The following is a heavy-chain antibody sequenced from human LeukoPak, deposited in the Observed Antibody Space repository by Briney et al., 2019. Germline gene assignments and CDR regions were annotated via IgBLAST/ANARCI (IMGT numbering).Heavy chain of an antibody. D-gene: IGHD3-9*01. Sequence: ASVKVSCKASGYTFTSYYMHWVRQAPGQGLEWMGIINPSGGSTSYAQKFQGRVTMTRDSFTSTVYMELSSLRSEDTAVYYCAREGSRYFDWLLFNWFDPWGQGTLVTVSS. CDR1: GYTFTSYY. CDR3: AREGSRYFDWLLFNWFDP. CDR2: INPSGGST. J-gene: IGHJ5*02. V-gene: IGHV1-46*01.